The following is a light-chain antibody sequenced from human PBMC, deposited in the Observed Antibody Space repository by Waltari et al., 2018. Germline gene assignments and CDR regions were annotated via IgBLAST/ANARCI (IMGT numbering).Light chain of an antibody. J-gene: IGLJ3*02. CDR2: EFS. V-gene: IGLV2-14*01. CDR1: TSDLVDYNY. Sequence: QSALTQPASVSGSPGQSITISCTGATSDLVDYNYVSWYQQPPDKAPRLMIYEFSTRPSGVSNRFSGSKSGNTASLTISGLQAEDEADYYCFSYTTSSTWVFGGGTKLTVL. CDR3: FSYTTSSTWV.